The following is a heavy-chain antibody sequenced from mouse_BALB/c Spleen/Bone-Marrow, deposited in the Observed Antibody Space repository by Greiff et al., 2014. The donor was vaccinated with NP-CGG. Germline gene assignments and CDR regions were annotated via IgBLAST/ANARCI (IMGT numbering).Heavy chain of an antibody. V-gene: IGHV1-4*01. CDR1: GFTFTSYI. CDR3: APYDGYCNGCFDD. Sequence: VQLQQSGAELARPGALVKLSCKASGFTFTSYIMHWVKQRPGQGLEWIGYIDPSSGYSIYNQKFKAKARLTADISSSTAYMQQSSMTSEDDAADYCAPYDGYCNGCFDDWGEGTTVTVSA. J-gene: IGHJ1*01. CDR2: IDPSSGYS. D-gene: IGHD2-3*01.